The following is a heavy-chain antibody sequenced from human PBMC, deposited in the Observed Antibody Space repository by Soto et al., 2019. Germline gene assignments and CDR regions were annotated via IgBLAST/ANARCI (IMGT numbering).Heavy chain of an antibody. CDR2: FDPEDGET. J-gene: IGHJ1*01. CDR3: ARAGKVATISPPVQH. D-gene: IGHD5-12*01. V-gene: IGHV1-24*01. CDR1: GYTLTELS. Sequence: ASVKVSCKVSGYTLTELSMHWVRQAPGKGLEWMGGFDPEDGETIYAQKFQGGVTMTTDTSTSTAYMELRSLRSDDTAVYYCARAGKVATISPPVQHWGQGTLVTVSS.